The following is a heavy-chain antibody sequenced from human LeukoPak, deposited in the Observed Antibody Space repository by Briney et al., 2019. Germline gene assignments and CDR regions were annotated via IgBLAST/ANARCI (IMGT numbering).Heavy chain of an antibody. CDR2: IKQDGSEK. D-gene: IGHD2-2*01. J-gene: IGHJ5*02. Sequence: GSLRLSCAASGFTFSSYWMSWVRQAPGKGLEWVANIKQDGSEKYYVDSVRGRFTISRDNAKNSLYLQMNSLRAEDTAVYYCARDLGSTTMNWFDPWGQGTLVTVSS. CDR3: ARDLGSTTMNWFDP. CDR1: GFTFSSYW. V-gene: IGHV3-7*01.